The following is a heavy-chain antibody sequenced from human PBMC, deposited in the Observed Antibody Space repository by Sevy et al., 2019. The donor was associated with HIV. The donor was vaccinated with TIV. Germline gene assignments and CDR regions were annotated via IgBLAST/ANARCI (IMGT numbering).Heavy chain of an antibody. CDR1: GGSISSYY. Sequence: SETLSLTCTVSGGSISSYYWSWIRQPPGKGLEWIGYIYYSGSTNYNPSLKSRVTISVDTSKNQFSLKLSSVTAADTAVYYCARRWDFWSGYYLFDYWGQGTLVTVSS. CDR3: ARRWDFWSGYYLFDY. CDR2: IYYSGST. D-gene: IGHD3-3*01. V-gene: IGHV4-59*01. J-gene: IGHJ4*02.